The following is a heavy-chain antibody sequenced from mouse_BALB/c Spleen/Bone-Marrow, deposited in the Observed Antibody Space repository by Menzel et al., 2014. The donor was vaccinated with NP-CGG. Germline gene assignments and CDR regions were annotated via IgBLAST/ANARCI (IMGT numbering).Heavy chain of an antibody. Sequence: EVQLQQSGAELARPGASVKMSCKASGYTFTSYTMHWVKQRPGQGLEWIGAIYPGNSDTNYNQNFKGKGKLTAVTSANTAYMELSSLTNEDSAVYYCTRRAAVLDYWGQGTTLTVSS. J-gene: IGHJ2*01. CDR2: IYPGNSDT. CDR3: TRRAAVLDY. CDR1: GYTFTSYT. V-gene: IGHV1-5*01.